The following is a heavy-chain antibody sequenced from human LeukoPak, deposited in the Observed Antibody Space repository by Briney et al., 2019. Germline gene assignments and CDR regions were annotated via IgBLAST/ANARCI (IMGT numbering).Heavy chain of an antibody. CDR2: ITSSSSYI. CDR1: GFTFSSYS. V-gene: IGHV3-21*01. CDR3: ARDRLVLRPRSSSDY. J-gene: IGHJ4*02. D-gene: IGHD6-6*01. Sequence: PGGSLRLSCVVSGFTFSSYSMNWVRQAPGKGLEWVSSITSSSSYIYYADSVKGRFTISRDDAKNSLYLQMNSLRAEDTAIYYCARDRLVLRPRSSSDYWGQGTLVTVSS.